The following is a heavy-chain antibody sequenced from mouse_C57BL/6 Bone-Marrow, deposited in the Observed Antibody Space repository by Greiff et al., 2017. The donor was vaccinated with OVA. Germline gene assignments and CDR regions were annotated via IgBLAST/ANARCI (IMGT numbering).Heavy chain of an antibody. Sequence: QVQLQQPGAELVRPGTSVKLSCKASGYTFTSYWMNWVKQRPGQGLEWIGVIDPSDSSPNYNQKFKGKATLTVDPSSSTAYMQLSSLTSEDSAVYYCARWLLRSFDYWGQGTTLTVSS. CDR1: GYTFTSYW. CDR3: ARWLLRSFDY. D-gene: IGHD1-1*01. J-gene: IGHJ2*01. V-gene: IGHV1-59*01. CDR2: IDPSDSSP.